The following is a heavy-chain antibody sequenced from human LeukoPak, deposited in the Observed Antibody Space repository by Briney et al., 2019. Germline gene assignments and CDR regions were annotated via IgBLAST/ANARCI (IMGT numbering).Heavy chain of an antibody. V-gene: IGHV3-7*01. CDR2: IKQDGSEK. D-gene: IGHD3-10*01. CDR1: GFTFTSYW. J-gene: IGHJ4*02. Sequence: GGSLRLSCAASGFTFTSYWMSWVRQAPGKGLEWVANIKQDGSEKYYVDSVKGRFTISRDNAKNSLYLQMNSLRAEDTAVYYCAREGGLWFGDFDYWGQGTLVTVSS. CDR3: AREGGLWFGDFDY.